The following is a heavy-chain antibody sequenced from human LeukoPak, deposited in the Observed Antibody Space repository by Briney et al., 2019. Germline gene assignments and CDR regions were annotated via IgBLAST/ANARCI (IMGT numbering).Heavy chain of an antibody. D-gene: IGHD2-21*01. CDR1: GGTFSSYT. CDR3: AREYCGGDCYPYYYYYYMDV. V-gene: IGHV1-69*04. CDR2: IIPILGIA. Sequence: ASVKVSCKASGGTFSSYTISWVRQAPGQGLEWMGRIIPILGIANYAQKFQGRLTITADKTTSTAYMELSSLRSEDTAVYYCAREYCGGDCYPYYYYYYMDVWGKGTTVTVSS. J-gene: IGHJ6*03.